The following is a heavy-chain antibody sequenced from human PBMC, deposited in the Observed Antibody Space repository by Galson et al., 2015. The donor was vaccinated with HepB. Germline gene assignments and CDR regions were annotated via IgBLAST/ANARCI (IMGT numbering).Heavy chain of an antibody. Sequence: SLRLSCAASGFTFSSYSMNWVRQAPGKGLEWVSSISSSSYIYYADSVKGRFTISRDNAKNSLYLQMNSLRAEDTAVYYCARFDFWSGYVFDYWGQGTLVTVSS. CDR2: ISSSSYI. CDR1: GFTFSSYS. CDR3: ARFDFWSGYVFDY. D-gene: IGHD3-3*01. J-gene: IGHJ4*02. V-gene: IGHV3-21*01.